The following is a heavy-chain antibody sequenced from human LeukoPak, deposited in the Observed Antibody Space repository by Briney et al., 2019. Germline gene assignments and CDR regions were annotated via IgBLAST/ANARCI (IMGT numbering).Heavy chain of an antibody. CDR1: DGSITSYF. J-gene: IGHJ4*02. D-gene: IGHD1-26*01. CDR2: ISYNRGT. Sequence: SETLSLTCIVSDGSITSYFWSWIRQSPRKGLEWIGYISYNRGTNYNPSLKSRVTISTDTSKNQFSLKLNSVTAADTAVYYCARGERYGSGSYSSQGYFDYWGQGSLVTVSS. V-gene: IGHV4-59*01. CDR3: ARGERYGSGSYSSQGYFDY.